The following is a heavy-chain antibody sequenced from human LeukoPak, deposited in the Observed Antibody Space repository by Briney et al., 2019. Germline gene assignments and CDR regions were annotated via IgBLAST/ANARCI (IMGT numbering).Heavy chain of an antibody. D-gene: IGHD3-16*01. CDR1: GGSISSGGYY. CDR2: IYYSGST. CDR3: ARSAGWGSYFWFDY. V-gene: IGHV4-31*03. Sequence: SETLSLTCTVSGGSISSGGYYWSWIRQHPGKGLEWLGYIYYSGSTYYNPSLKSRVTISVDTSKNQFSLKLSSVTAADTAVYYCARSAGWGSYFWFDYWGQGTLVTVSS. J-gene: IGHJ4*02.